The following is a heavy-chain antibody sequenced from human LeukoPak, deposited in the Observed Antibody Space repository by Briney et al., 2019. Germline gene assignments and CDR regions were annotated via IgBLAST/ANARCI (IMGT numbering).Heavy chain of an antibody. CDR1: GFTFSSYA. D-gene: IGHD3-22*01. CDR2: IYYSGST. J-gene: IGHJ4*02. CDR3: ASSTNYYDSSGPTWSY. Sequence: GSLRLSCAASGFTFSSYAMSWVRQPPGKGLEWIGSIYYSGSTYYNPSLKGRVTISVDTSKNQFSLKLSSVTAADTAVYYCASSTNYYDSSGPTWSYWGQGTLVTVSS. V-gene: IGHV4-39*01.